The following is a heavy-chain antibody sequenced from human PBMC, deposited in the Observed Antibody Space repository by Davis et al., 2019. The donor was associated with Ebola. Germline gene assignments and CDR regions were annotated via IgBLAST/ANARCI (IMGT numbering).Heavy chain of an antibody. Sequence: PGGSLRLSCAASGFTFSNAWMSWVRQAPGKGLEWVSYISSSSSTIYYADSVKGRFTISRDNSKNTLYLQMNSLRAEDTAVYYCARDLSSWYFGGMDVWGQGTTVTVSS. J-gene: IGHJ6*02. CDR2: ISSSSSTI. CDR1: GFTFSNAW. D-gene: IGHD6-13*01. CDR3: ARDLSSWYFGGMDV. V-gene: IGHV3-48*01.